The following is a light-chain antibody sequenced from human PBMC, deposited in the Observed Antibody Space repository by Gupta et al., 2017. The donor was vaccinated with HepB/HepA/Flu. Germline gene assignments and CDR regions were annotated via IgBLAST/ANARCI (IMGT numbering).Light chain of an antibody. CDR3: QQDNSWPLT. CDR2: GAS. V-gene: IGKV3-15*01. Sequence: HSTGTLSVSAGERVTFACRDSQSVSSNLAWYQQKPGQAPRLLMYGASTRATGMPATFSGSGSGTEFTLTISSLQSEDFAVYYCQQDNSWPLTFGRGTKVEIK. CDR1: QSVSSN. J-gene: IGKJ4*01.